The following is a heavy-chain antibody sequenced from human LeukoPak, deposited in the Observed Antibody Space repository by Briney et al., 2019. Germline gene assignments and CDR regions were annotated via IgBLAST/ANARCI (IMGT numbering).Heavy chain of an antibody. CDR2: INTNTGDP. CDR1: GYTFTSYA. V-gene: IGHV7-4-1*02. Sequence: GPSVKVSCKASGYTFTSYAMNWVRQAPGQGLEWMGWINTNTGDPTYAQGFTGRFVFSLDTSVSTAYLQISSLKAEDTAVYYCARDAPQKVLDQLLLWYWGQGTLVTVSS. D-gene: IGHD2-2*01. J-gene: IGHJ4*02. CDR3: ARDAPQKVLDQLLLWY.